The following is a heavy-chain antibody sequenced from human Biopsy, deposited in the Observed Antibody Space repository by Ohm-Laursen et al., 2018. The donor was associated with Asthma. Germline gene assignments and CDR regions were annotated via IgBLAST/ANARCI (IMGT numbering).Heavy chain of an antibody. Sequence: SLRLSCSASGFAVSRDHMFWVRQAPGKGLEWVSVIYSGGTSHTADSVRGRFTISRDYSKNTLYLQMHSLRAEDTAVYYCARGDSSNWSHYYFDYWGQGMLVTVSS. D-gene: IGHD3-22*01. CDR1: GFAVSRDH. CDR3: ARGDSSNWSHYYFDY. V-gene: IGHV3-53*01. CDR2: IYSGGTS. J-gene: IGHJ4*02.